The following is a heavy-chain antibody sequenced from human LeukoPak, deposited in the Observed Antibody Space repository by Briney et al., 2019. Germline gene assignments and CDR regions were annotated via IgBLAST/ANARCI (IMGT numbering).Heavy chain of an antibody. CDR3: ARDHDWAFDL. J-gene: IGHJ4*02. V-gene: IGHV3-48*02. Sequence: GGSLRLSCEGSGFPFASYVMSWVRQAPGRGLEWIAYINHDAEMIFYPDFVKGRFTISRDNAKKSLYLQMNALRYEDTAIYYCARDHDWAFDLWGQGTLVTVSS. D-gene: IGHD3-9*01. CDR1: GFPFASYV. CDR2: INHDAEMI.